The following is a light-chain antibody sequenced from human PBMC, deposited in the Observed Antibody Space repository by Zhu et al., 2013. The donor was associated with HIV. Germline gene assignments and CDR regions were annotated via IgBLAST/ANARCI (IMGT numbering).Light chain of an antibody. CDR1: QDIDRY. Sequence: DIQLTQSPSLLSASVGDRVTITCRASQDIDRYLAWYQQTPGKAPTLLVYAASTTQSGVPSRFSGSGSGTDFTLTITNLQPGDFATYYCQHFSRVPFSFGPGTTVDTK. CDR2: AAS. CDR3: QHFSRVPFS. V-gene: IGKV1-9*01. J-gene: IGKJ3*01.